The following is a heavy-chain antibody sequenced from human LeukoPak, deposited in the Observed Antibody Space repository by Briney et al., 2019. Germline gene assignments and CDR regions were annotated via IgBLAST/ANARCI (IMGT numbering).Heavy chain of an antibody. CDR3: GGLGPRSPGFDF. V-gene: IGHV3-21*01. CDR2: ISSSSSYI. Sequence: PGGSLRLSCAASGFTFSSYSMNWVRQAPGKGLEWVSSISSSSSYIYYADSVKGRFTISRDNAKNSLYLQMNSLRAEDTAVYYCGGLGPRSPGFDFWGQGNLVPVSS. D-gene: IGHD3-16*01. J-gene: IGHJ4*02. CDR1: GFTFSSYS.